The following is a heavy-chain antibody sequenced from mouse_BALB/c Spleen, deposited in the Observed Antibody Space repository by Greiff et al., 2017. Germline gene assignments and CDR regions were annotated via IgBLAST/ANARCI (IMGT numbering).Heavy chain of an antibody. CDR1: GFTFSSYY. Sequence: EVQGVESGGGLVKLGGSLKLSCAASGFTFSSYYMSWVRQTPEKRLELVAAINSNGGSTYYPDTVKGRFTISRDNAKNTLYLQMSSLKSEDTALYYCARRGGNYVAMDYWGQGTSVTVSS. CDR2: INSNGGST. CDR3: ARRGGNYVAMDY. V-gene: IGHV5-6-2*01. J-gene: IGHJ4*01. D-gene: IGHD2-1*01.